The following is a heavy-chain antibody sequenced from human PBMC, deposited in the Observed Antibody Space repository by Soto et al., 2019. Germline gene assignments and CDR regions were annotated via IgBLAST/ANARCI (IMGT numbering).Heavy chain of an antibody. CDR1: GYTFTSYG. J-gene: IGHJ4*02. CDR3: ARGGEVVAAKSGGLRSHITPNTIDY. Sequence: GASGKVSCKASGYTFTSYGISWVRQAPGQGLEWMGWISAYNGNTNYAQKLQGRVTMTTDTSTSTAYMELRSLRSDDTAVYYCARGGEVVAAKSGGLRSHITPNTIDYWGQGTLVTVSS. V-gene: IGHV1-18*01. CDR2: ISAYNGNT. D-gene: IGHD2-15*01.